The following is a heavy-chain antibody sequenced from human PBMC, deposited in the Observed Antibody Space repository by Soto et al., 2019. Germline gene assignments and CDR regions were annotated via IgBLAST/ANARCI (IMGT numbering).Heavy chain of an antibody. J-gene: IGHJ4*01. Sequence: QVQLVESGGGVVQPGRSLRLSCAASGFTFSSYAMHWVRQAPGKGMEWVAVISYDGSNKYYAASVKGRFTISRDNSNNTLYLQMNSLRAEDTAVYYCARVSSSDYYFYYWGHGTLVTVSS. CDR1: GFTFSSYA. V-gene: IGHV3-30-3*01. D-gene: IGHD2-2*01. CDR2: ISYDGSNK. CDR3: ARVSSSDYYFYY.